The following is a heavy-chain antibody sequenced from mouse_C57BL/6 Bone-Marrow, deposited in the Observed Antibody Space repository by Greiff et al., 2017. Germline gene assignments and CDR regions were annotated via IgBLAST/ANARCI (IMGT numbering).Heavy chain of an antibody. CDR3: ARGGVITSY. CDR2: IAPSDSYT. V-gene: IGHV1-50*01. J-gene: IGHJ3*01. Sequence: QVQLQQPGAELVKPGASVKLSCKASGYTFTSYWMQWVKQRPGQGLEWIGEIAPSDSYTNYNQKFKGKATLTVDTSSSTAYMQLSSLTSEDSAVYYCARGGVITSYWGQGTLVTVSS. CDR1: GYTFTSYW. D-gene: IGHD1-1*01.